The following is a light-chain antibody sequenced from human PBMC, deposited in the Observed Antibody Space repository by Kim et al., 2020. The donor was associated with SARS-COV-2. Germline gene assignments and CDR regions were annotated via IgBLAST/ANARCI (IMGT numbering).Light chain of an antibody. V-gene: IGLV2-8*01. CDR2: EVS. CDR3: SSYAGSDNLI. CDR1: NSDIGAYKY. J-gene: IGLJ2*01. Sequence: SALTQPPSASGSPGQSVTISCTGTNSDIGAYKYVSWYQQHPGKAPKLIIYEVSQRPSGVPDRFSGSKSGNTASLSVSGLQTEDEADYYCSSYAGSDNLIFGGGTQLTVL.